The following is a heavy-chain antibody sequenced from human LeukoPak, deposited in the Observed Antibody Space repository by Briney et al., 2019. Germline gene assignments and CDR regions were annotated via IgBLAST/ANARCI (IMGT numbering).Heavy chain of an antibody. Sequence: PGGSLRLSCTASGFTFGDYAMSWFRQAPGKGLEHVSGISSNGHNTYYANSVKDRFTISRDNSKNTLYLQMGSLRVEDMAVYYCARRPVSSLYYFDYWGQGALVTVSS. D-gene: IGHD2/OR15-2a*01. V-gene: IGHV3-64*01. CDR1: GFTFGDYA. J-gene: IGHJ4*02. CDR3: ARRPVSSLYYFDY. CDR2: ISSNGHNT.